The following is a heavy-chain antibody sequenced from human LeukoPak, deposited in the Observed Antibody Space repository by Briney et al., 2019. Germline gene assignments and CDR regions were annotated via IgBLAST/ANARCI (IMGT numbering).Heavy chain of an antibody. V-gene: IGHV3-23*01. J-gene: IGHJ4*02. Sequence: PGGSLRLSCAASGFTFSSYAMSWVLQAPGKGLEWVSAISGSGGSTYYADSVKGRFTISRDNSKNTLYLQMNSLRAEDTAVYYCAKGGASSSSYADYWGQGTLVTVSS. D-gene: IGHD6-6*01. CDR2: ISGSGGST. CDR1: GFTFSSYA. CDR3: AKGGASSSSYADY.